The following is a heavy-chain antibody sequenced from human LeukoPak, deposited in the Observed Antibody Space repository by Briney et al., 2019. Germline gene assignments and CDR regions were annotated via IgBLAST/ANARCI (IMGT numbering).Heavy chain of an antibody. CDR2: IYTSGST. J-gene: IGHJ4*02. V-gene: IGHV4-4*07. CDR3: ARSRFDGSGSYYFDY. D-gene: IGHD3-10*01. Sequence: PSETLSLTCTVSGGSISSYYWSWIRQPAGKGLEWIGRIYTSGSTNYNPSLKSRVTMSVDTSKNQFSLKLSSVTAADTAVYYCARSRFDGSGSYYFDYWGQGTLVTVSS. CDR1: GGSISSYY.